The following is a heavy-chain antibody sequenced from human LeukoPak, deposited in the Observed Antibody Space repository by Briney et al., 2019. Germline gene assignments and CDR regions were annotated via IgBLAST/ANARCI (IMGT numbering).Heavy chain of an antibody. J-gene: IGHJ4*02. CDR3: AREGYSYGPFDY. Sequence: SETLSLTCTVSGGSISSYYWSWIRQPPGKGLEWIGYIYYSGSTNYNPSLKSRVTISVDTSENQFSLKLSSVTAADTAVYYCAREGYSYGPFDYWGQGTLVTVSS. CDR2: IYYSGST. CDR1: GGSISSYY. D-gene: IGHD5-18*01. V-gene: IGHV4-59*01.